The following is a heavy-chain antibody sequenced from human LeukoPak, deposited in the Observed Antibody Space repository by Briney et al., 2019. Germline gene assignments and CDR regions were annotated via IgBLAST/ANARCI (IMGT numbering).Heavy chain of an antibody. CDR1: GYTFTNYG. Sequence: ASVKVSCKASGYTFTNYGISWVRQAPAQGLEWVGWIRGDNGNTNYAQKFQGRVTVTADTSTSIAYMELRSLRSDDTAVCYCATYDFWSGLCAYWGQGTLVTVSS. V-gene: IGHV1-18*04. CDR3: ATYDFWSGLCAY. CDR2: IRGDNGNT. J-gene: IGHJ4*02. D-gene: IGHD3-3*01.